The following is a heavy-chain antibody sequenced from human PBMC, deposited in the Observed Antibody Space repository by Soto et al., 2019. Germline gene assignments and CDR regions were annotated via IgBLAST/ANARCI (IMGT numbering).Heavy chain of an antibody. Sequence: SETLSLTCTVSGGSIRGGGFSWTWIRRHPGKGLEWIGDIDNSGRTNYSPSLKSRLSISVDTPKNHFSLRLNSVTAADTAVYFCARDGSSFFYAFDIWGHGTMVTVSS. CDR1: GGSIRGGGFS. CDR3: ARDGSSFFYAFDI. J-gene: IGHJ3*02. D-gene: IGHD6-13*01. CDR2: IDNSGRT. V-gene: IGHV4-31*03.